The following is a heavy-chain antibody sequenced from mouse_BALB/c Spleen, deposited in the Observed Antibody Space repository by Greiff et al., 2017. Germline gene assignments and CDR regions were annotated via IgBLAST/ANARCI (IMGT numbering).Heavy chain of an antibody. CDR1: GFTFSSYA. V-gene: IGHV5-6-5*01. CDR2: ISSGGST. D-gene: IGHD1-1*01. J-gene: IGHJ3*01. Sequence: EVMLVESGGGLVKPGGSLKLSCAASGFTFSSYAMSWVRQTPEKRLEWVASISSGGSTYYPDSVKGRFTISRDNARNILYLQMSSLRSEDTAMYYCARKDYYGSSGFAYWGQGTLVTVSA. CDR3: ARKDYYGSSGFAY.